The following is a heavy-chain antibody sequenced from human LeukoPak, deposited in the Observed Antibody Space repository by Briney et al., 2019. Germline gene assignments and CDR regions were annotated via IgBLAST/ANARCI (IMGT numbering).Heavy chain of an antibody. D-gene: IGHD6-19*01. Sequence: SETLSLTCTVSGGSISSYYWSWIRQPPGKGLEWIGYIYYSGSTNYNPSLKSRVTISVDTSKNQFSLKLSSVTAADTAVYYCARGRGSGWRLVPDYWGQGTLVTVSS. V-gene: IGHV4-59*01. CDR1: GGSISSYY. J-gene: IGHJ4*02. CDR2: IYYSGST. CDR3: ARGRGSGWRLVPDY.